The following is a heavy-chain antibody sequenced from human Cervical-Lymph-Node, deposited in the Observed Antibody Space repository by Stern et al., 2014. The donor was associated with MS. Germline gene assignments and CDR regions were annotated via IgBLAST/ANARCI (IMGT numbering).Heavy chain of an antibody. CDR1: GGTFSSYA. D-gene: IGHD6-19*01. V-gene: IGHV1-69*06. CDR3: ARALSASSGWYVGY. Sequence: QVQLVQSGAEVKKPGSSVKVSCKASGGTFSSYAISWGRQAPGQGLEWEGGIIPILDTPNYAQKFQGRVTITADKSTNTAYMELSSLRSEDTAIYYCARALSASSGWYVGYWGQGTLVTVSS. J-gene: IGHJ4*02. CDR2: IIPILDTP.